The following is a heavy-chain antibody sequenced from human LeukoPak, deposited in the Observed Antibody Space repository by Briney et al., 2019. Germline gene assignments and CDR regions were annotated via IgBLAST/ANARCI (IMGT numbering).Heavy chain of an antibody. J-gene: IGHJ4*02. Sequence: GGSLRLSCAASGFTFSSYSMNWVRQAPGKGLEWVSSISSSSSYIYYADSAKGRFTISRDNAKNSMYLQMNSLRAEDTAVYYCARASSGWYGNFDYWGQGTLVTVSS. CDR3: ARASSGWYGNFDY. CDR2: ISSSSSYI. CDR1: GFTFSSYS. D-gene: IGHD6-19*01. V-gene: IGHV3-21*01.